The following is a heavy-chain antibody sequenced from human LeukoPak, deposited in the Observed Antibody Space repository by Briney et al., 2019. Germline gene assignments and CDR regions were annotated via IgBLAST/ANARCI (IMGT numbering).Heavy chain of an antibody. Sequence: WETLSLTCTVSGGSISRYYWSWIRQPPGKGLECIGYIYYSGSTNYNPSLKSRVTISVDTSKNQLSLKLSSVTAADTAVYYCARGVAAAGTNYFDYWGQGTLVTVSS. D-gene: IGHD6-13*01. J-gene: IGHJ4*02. V-gene: IGHV4-59*01. CDR1: GGSISRYY. CDR2: IYYSGST. CDR3: ARGVAAAGTNYFDY.